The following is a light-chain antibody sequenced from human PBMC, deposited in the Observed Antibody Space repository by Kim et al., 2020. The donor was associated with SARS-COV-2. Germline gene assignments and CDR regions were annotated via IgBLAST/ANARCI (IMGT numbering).Light chain of an antibody. Sequence: SPGVRPPPSCRASQSVSSSYLAWYQQKPGQAPRLLIYAASSRATGIPDRFSGSGSGTDFTLTISRLEPEDFAVYYCQLYDNSPLTFGPGTKVDIK. CDR2: AAS. CDR3: QLYDNSPLT. V-gene: IGKV3-20*01. J-gene: IGKJ3*01. CDR1: QSVSSSY.